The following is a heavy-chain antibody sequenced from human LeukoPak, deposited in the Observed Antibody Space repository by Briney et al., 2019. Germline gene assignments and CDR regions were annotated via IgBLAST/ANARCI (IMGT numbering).Heavy chain of an antibody. CDR3: ARGGYSSSWYEVGIPAFDI. CDR1: GFTFSDYY. D-gene: IGHD6-13*01. CDR2: ISSSGSTI. V-gene: IGHV3-11*04. Sequence: GGSLRLSCAASGFTFSDYYMSWIRQAPGKGLEWGSYISSSGSTIYYADSVKGRFTISRDNAKNSLYLQMNSLRAEDTAVYYCARGGYSSSWYEVGIPAFDIWGQGTMVTVSS. J-gene: IGHJ3*02.